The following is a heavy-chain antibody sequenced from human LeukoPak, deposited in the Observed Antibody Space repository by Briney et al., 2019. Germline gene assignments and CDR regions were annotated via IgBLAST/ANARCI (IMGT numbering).Heavy chain of an antibody. Sequence: SETLSLTCTVSVGSISGYFWSWIRQPPGKGLEWIGNIYYSGSTYYNPSLKSRITISVDTSKNQFSLKLSSVTAADTAVYHCARRLNGMATIDRYFDYWGQGILVTVSS. CDR3: ARRLNGMATIDRYFDY. CDR1: VGSISGYF. D-gene: IGHD5-24*01. J-gene: IGHJ4*02. CDR2: IYYSGST. V-gene: IGHV4-39*01.